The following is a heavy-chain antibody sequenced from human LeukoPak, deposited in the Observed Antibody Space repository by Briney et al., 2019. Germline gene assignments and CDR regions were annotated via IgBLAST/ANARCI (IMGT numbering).Heavy chain of an antibody. Sequence: ASVRVSCKVSGYTLTDLSMHWVRQAPGKGLEWMGGVEPEDGKAIYAQTFQGRVTMTEDTSTDTAYMELSSLRSEDTAVYYCTTDILDYCDTSSCHKGNSWGQGTLVTVSS. V-gene: IGHV1-24*01. CDR3: TTDILDYCDTSSCHKGNS. D-gene: IGHD2-2*02. CDR1: GYTLTDLS. CDR2: VEPEDGKA. J-gene: IGHJ4*02.